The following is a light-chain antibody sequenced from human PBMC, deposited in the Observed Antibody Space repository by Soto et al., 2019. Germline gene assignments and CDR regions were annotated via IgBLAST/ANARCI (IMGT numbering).Light chain of an antibody. CDR2: EVN. V-gene: IGLV2-8*01. Sequence: QSVLTQPPSASGSPGQSVAISCTGTSSDVGAYKYVSWYQQHPGKAPKLLIFEVNERPSGVPGRFSGSKSGNTASLTVSGLQAEDEGDYYCHSYAGSNTWVFGGGTKLTVL. CDR1: SSDVGAYKY. CDR3: HSYAGSNTWV. J-gene: IGLJ3*02.